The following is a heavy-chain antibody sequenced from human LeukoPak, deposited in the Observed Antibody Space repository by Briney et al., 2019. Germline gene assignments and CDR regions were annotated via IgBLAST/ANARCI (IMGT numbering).Heavy chain of an antibody. CDR1: GYTFTVYY. CDR3: TRGPSA. Sequence: GASMKVSCKASGYTFTVYYLHWVRQAPGQGLEGMGWINPNGCGTNYAQKFQGRVTMATDTYISTAYMELRSLRSDDKAVYFCTRGPSAWGQGAMVTVSS. V-gene: IGHV1-2*02. CDR2: INPNGCGT. J-gene: IGHJ4*02.